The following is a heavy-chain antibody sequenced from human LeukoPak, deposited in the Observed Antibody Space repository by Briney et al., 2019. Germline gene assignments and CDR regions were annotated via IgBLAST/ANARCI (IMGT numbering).Heavy chain of an antibody. Sequence: SCXGSGYSFTSYWXGWVRQMPGKXXXXXXIIYPGDSDTRYSPSFQGQVTISADKSISTAYLQWSSLKASDTAMYYCARRYCSSTSCYWDYWGQGTLVTVSS. CDR3: ARRYCSSTSCYWDY. CDR1: GYSFTSYW. V-gene: IGHV5-51*01. D-gene: IGHD2-2*01. CDR2: IYPGDSDT. J-gene: IGHJ4*02.